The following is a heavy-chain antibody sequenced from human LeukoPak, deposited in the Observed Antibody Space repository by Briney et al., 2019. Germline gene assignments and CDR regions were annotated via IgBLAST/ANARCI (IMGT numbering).Heavy chain of an antibody. CDR3: ASGGSSGPFVY. Sequence: GASVNVSCKASGYTFTSYGISWVRQAPGQGLEWMGWISAYDGNTNYAQKLQGRVTMTTDTSTSTAYMELRSLRSGDTAVYYCASGGSSGPFVYWGQGTLVTVSS. CDR2: ISAYDGNT. V-gene: IGHV1-18*01. D-gene: IGHD6-19*01. CDR1: GYTFTSYG. J-gene: IGHJ4*02.